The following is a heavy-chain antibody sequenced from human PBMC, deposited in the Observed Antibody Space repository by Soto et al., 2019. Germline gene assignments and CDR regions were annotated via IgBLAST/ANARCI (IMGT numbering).Heavy chain of an antibody. Sequence: QVQLVQSGAEVKKPGSSVKVSCKTSGGTFSSYAISWVRQAPGQGLEWMGGIIPMFGTANYAQKFQGRVTITADESTSTAYMELRSLRSEDKAVYYCARSRANYYDSRGYYYSTFDYWGQGTLVTVSS. CDR2: IIPMFGTA. CDR3: ARSRANYYDSRGYYYSTFDY. CDR1: GGTFSSYA. V-gene: IGHV1-69*12. D-gene: IGHD3-22*01. J-gene: IGHJ4*02.